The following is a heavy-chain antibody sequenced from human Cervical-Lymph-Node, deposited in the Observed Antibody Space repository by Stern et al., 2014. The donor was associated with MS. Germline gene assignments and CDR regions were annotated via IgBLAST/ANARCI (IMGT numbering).Heavy chain of an antibody. CDR3: SRDADGYSLVFGY. D-gene: IGHD5-24*01. CDR1: GGSISRCEYY. J-gene: IGHJ4*02. V-gene: IGHV4-30-4*01. Sequence: QVQLQESGPGLVKPSQTLSLTCTVTGGSISRCEYYWSWIRQSPGKGLEWIGYIHNSGTTYFTPSLKSRVTISVDTSKNQFSLKLRSLTAADTAVYYCSRDADGYSLVFGYWGRGTLVTVSS. CDR2: IHNSGTT.